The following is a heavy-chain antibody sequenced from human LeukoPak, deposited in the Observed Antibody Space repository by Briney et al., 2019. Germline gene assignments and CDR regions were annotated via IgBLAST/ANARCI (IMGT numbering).Heavy chain of an antibody. CDR1: GFNFSIHG. J-gene: IGHJ6*02. V-gene: IGHV3-7*03. Sequence: PGRSLRLSCAASGFNFSIHGIHWARQAPGKGLEWVASINHNGNVNYYVDSVKGRFTISRDNAKNSLYLQMSNLRAEDTAVYFCARGGDLDVWGQGATVTVSS. CDR3: ARGGDLDV. D-gene: IGHD2-21*01. CDR2: INHNGNVN.